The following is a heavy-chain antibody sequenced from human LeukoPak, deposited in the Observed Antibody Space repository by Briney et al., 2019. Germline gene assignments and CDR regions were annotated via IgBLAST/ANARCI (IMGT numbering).Heavy chain of an antibody. CDR1: GFPLSSYW. Sequence: GGSLRLSCVASGFPLSSYWMTWVRQAPGKGLEWVANIKQDGSKKSYVDSVKGRFTISRDNAKNSLYLQMNSLRAEDTAIYYCTRVGYIDEGIDYWGQGTLLTVSS. CDR3: TRVGYIDEGIDY. D-gene: IGHD5-24*01. J-gene: IGHJ4*02. CDR2: IKQDGSKK. V-gene: IGHV3-7*04.